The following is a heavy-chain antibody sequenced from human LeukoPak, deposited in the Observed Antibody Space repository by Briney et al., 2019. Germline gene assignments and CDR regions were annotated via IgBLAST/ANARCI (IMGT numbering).Heavy chain of an antibody. CDR2: IIVGSGNT. D-gene: IGHD2-21*02. Sequence: SVKVSRKASGFTFTSSAVQWVRQPRGQRLEWIGWIIVGSGNTNYAQKFQKRVTITRDMSTSTAYMELSSLRSEDTAVYYCAAYCGGDCYSGGYWGQGTLVTVSS. CDR3: AAYCGGDCYSGGY. J-gene: IGHJ4*02. CDR1: GFTFTSSA. V-gene: IGHV1-58*01.